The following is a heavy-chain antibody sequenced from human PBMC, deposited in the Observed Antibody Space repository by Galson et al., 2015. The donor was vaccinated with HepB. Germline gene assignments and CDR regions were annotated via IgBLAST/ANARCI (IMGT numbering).Heavy chain of an antibody. CDR3: ARDRMTMVRGVSHYGMVV. CDR1: GFTFSSDS. J-gene: IGHJ6*02. V-gene: IGHV3-21*01. Sequence: SLRLSCAASGFTFSSDSMNWVRQAPGKGLEWVSSRSSSSSFKFYAESVKGRFTISRDNAKNSLYLQMNSLRAADTALYYCARDRMTMVRGVSHYGMVVWGQGTTVTVSS. D-gene: IGHD3-10*01. CDR2: RSSSSSFK.